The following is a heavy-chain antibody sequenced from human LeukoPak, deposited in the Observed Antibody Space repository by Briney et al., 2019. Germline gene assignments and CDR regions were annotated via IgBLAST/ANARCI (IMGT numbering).Heavy chain of an antibody. J-gene: IGHJ6*03. Sequence: SETLSLTCAVYGGSFSGYYWSWIRQPPGKGLEWIGEINHSGSTNYNPSLKSRVTISVDTSKNQFSLKLSSVTAADTAVYYCARESLRDGYKYSYYYYMDVWGKGTTVTISS. CDR3: ARESLRDGYKYSYYYYMDV. CDR2: INHSGST. CDR1: GGSFSGYY. V-gene: IGHV4-34*01. D-gene: IGHD5-24*01.